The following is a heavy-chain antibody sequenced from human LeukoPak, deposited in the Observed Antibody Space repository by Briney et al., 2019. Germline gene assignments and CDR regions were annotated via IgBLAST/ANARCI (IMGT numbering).Heavy chain of an antibody. Sequence: ASVRVSCKASGYPFTSFGISWVRQAPGQGREWMGWISGYNGKTNYAQNLQGRVTMTTDTSTSTAYMDLGSLRSDDMAVYYCARDRVYDYSNPRGFDYWGPGTLVTVSS. D-gene: IGHD4-11*01. CDR3: ARDRVYDYSNPRGFDY. V-gene: IGHV1-18*03. CDR1: GYPFTSFG. J-gene: IGHJ4*02. CDR2: ISGYNGKT.